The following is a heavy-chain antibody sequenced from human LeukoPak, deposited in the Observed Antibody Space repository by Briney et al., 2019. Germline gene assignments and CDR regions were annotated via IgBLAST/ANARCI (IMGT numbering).Heavy chain of an antibody. J-gene: IGHJ4*02. D-gene: IGHD2-8*01. CDR1: GFAFSSYA. CDR2: ISGSGGST. V-gene: IGHV3-23*01. CDR3: AKDIAPYCTNGVCYHFDY. Sequence: GGSLRLSCAASGFAFSSYAMSWVRQAPGKGLEWVSAISGSGGSTYYADSVKGRFTISRDNSKNTLYLQMNSLRAEDTAVYYCAKDIAPYCTNGVCYHFDYWGQGTLVTVSS.